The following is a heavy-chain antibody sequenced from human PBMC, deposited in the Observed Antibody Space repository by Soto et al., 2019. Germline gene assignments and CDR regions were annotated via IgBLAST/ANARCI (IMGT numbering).Heavy chain of an antibody. CDR1: GGSISSNNW. Sequence: VQLQESGPGLVNPSGTLSLTCAVSGGSISSNNWWSWVRQPPGKGLEWIGEIFHDGSVNYNPSLSGRVPISVDKSTNQVSLNLNSVTAADTAIYSCARVMDGPTYLPSGLDYWGQGTLVTVSS. CDR2: IFHDGSV. V-gene: IGHV4-4*02. D-gene: IGHD2-8*01. CDR3: ARVMDGPTYLPSGLDY. J-gene: IGHJ4*02.